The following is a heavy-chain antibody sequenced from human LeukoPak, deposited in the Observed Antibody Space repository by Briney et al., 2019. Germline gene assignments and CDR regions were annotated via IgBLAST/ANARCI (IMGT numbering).Heavy chain of an antibody. CDR2: ISGSGGST. V-gene: IGHV3-23*01. CDR3: AREGYDILTGQVSAFDI. CDR1: GFTFSSYA. D-gene: IGHD3-9*01. Sequence: PGGSLRLSCAASGFTFSSYAMSWVRQAPGKGLEWVSAISGSGGSTYYADSVKGRFTISRDNAKNSLYLQMNSLRAEDTAVYYCAREGYDILTGQVSAFDIWGQGTMVTVSS. J-gene: IGHJ3*02.